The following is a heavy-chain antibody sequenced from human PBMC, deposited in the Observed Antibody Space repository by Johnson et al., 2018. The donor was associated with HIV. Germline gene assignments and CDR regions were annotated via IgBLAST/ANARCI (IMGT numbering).Heavy chain of an antibody. CDR3: AILGWGAFDI. CDR2: ISHDGSND. CDR1: GFTFSTYV. J-gene: IGHJ3*02. Sequence: QVQLVESGGGVVQPGRSLRLSCAASGFTFSTYVMYWVRQAPGKGLEWVALISHDGSNDYCAASLKGRFTISRDNSKNTLYLQMDSLRAEDTAVYYCAILGWGAFDIWGQGTMVTVSS. V-gene: IGHV3-30*03. D-gene: IGHD2-21*01.